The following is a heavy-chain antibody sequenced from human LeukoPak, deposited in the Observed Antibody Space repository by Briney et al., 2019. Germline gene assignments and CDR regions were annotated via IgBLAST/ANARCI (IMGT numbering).Heavy chain of an antibody. CDR2: ISHSGST. CDR1: GGPFSGYY. Sequence: PSETLSLTCAVYGGPFSGYYWSWIRQPPGKGLEWIGEISHSGSTNYNPSLKSRVTISVDTSKNQFSLKLSSVTAADMAVFYCARGRRYNAFDIWGQGIMVTVSS. D-gene: IGHD1-1*01. V-gene: IGHV4-34*01. J-gene: IGHJ3*02. CDR3: ARGRRYNAFDI.